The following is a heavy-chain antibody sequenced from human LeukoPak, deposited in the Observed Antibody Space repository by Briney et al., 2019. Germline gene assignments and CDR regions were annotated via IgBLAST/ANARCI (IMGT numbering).Heavy chain of an antibody. V-gene: IGHV1-3*01. Sequence: ASVKVSCKASGYSFSSYTMHWVRQAPGQRLEWMGWINADNGKTKYSQKFQGRVTLTSDTSASTAYMELSNLRSEDTAVYYCARARVVTDTRGLDAFDIWGQGTMVTVSS. CDR2: INADNGKT. D-gene: IGHD2-21*02. CDR1: GYSFSSYT. J-gene: IGHJ3*02. CDR3: ARARVVTDTRGLDAFDI.